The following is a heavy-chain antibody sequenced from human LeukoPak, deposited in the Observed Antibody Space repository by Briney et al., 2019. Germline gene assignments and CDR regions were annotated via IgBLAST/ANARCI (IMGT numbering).Heavy chain of an antibody. Sequence: PGGSLRLSCAASGFIFNHHAMHWVRQAPGKGLEWVAVIWSDKSNKFYADSVRGRFTISRDDSRKTVYLQMEKMTAEDTAIYHCAKDAQRGFDYSNSLEYWGQGALVTVAS. CDR3: AKDAQRGFDYSNSLEY. J-gene: IGHJ4*02. CDR2: IWSDKSNK. D-gene: IGHD4-11*01. V-gene: IGHV3-33*06. CDR1: GFIFNHHA.